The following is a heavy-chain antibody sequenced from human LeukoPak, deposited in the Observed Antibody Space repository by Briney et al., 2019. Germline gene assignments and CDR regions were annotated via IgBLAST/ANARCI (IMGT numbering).Heavy chain of an antibody. Sequence: AGGSLRLSCAASGFTFSSYGMHWVRQAPGKGLEWVAVISYDGSNKYHADSVKGRFTISRDNSKNTLYLQMNSLRAEDTAVYYCAKDGPQVLLWFGESALDYWGQGTLVTVSS. CDR2: ISYDGSNK. CDR1: GFTFSSYG. V-gene: IGHV3-30*18. J-gene: IGHJ4*02. CDR3: AKDGPQVLLWFGESALDY. D-gene: IGHD3-10*01.